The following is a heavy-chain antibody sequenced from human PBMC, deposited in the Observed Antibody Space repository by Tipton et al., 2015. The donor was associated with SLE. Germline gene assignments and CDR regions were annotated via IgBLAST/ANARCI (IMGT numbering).Heavy chain of an antibody. CDR2: ISSSSSYI. CDR3: ARGGFDGDWYFDL. D-gene: IGHD3-9*01. V-gene: IGHV3-21*01. CDR1: GFTFSSYS. Sequence: GSLRLSCAASGFTFSSYSMNWVRQAPGKGLEWVSSISSSSSYIYYADSVKGRFTISRDNAKNSLYLQMNSLRVEDTAVYYCARGGFDGDWYFDLWGRGTLVTVSS. J-gene: IGHJ2*01.